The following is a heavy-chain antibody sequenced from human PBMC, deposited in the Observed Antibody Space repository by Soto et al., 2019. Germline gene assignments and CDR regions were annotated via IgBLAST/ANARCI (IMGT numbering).Heavy chain of an antibody. CDR1: GYTFSTYG. V-gene: IGHV1-18*01. Sequence: QVQLVQSGAEVKKPGASVKVSCKASGYTFSTYGVTWVRQAPGQGLEWRGWISEYNGDTNYAQKFQGRVTMTTDTSRSTANRERRSLGSDDTALNYFAKDTGIDCSGETGYPGVGDFDYGGQEPLSPSPQ. CDR2: ISEYNGDT. D-gene: IGHD2-15*01. CDR3: AKDTGIDCSGETGYPGVGDFDY. J-gene: IGHJ4*01.